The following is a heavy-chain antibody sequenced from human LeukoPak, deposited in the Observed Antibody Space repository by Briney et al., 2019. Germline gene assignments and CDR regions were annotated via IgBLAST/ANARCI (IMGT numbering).Heavy chain of an antibody. V-gene: IGHV4-59*01. Sequence: PSETLSLTCSVSSGSISNYYWSWIRQSPGKGLDYIGHIYYSGSTNYNPALKSRVTMTVDTSKNQFSLKLISVTAADTAVYYCARRKFTYNNGGLSVDVWGQGTTVTVSS. CDR1: SGSISNYY. D-gene: IGHD1-14*01. CDR3: ARRKFTYNNGGLSVDV. J-gene: IGHJ6*02. CDR2: IYYSGST.